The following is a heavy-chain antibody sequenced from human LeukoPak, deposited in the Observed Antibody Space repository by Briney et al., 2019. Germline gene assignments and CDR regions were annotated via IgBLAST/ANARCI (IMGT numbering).Heavy chain of an antibody. Sequence: SETLSLTCSVSGGPINSHYWSWIRQPPGKRLEWIGYIFNGGSTEYNPSFRSRVTISVDTSRDQLFLRLSSVTAADTAIYYCASRPADTTWYGVFDYWSQGTLVTVSS. CDR1: GGPINSHY. V-gene: IGHV4-59*11. CDR2: IFNGGST. D-gene: IGHD3-10*01. J-gene: IGHJ4*02. CDR3: ASRPADTTWYGVFDY.